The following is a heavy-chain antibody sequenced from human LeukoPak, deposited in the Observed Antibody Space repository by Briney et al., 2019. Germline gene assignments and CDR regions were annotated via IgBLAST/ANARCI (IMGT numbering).Heavy chain of an antibody. D-gene: IGHD3-22*01. CDR3: ARSRYDSSANIRFDP. CDR1: GGSISSSSYY. J-gene: IGHJ5*02. V-gene: IGHV4-61*01. CDR2: IYYSGST. Sequence: SETLSLTCTVSGGSISSSSYYWSWIRQPPGKGLEWVGYIYYSGSTNYNPSLKSRVTISVDTSKNQFSLKLSSVTAADTAVYYCARSRYDSSANIRFDPWGQGTLVTVSS.